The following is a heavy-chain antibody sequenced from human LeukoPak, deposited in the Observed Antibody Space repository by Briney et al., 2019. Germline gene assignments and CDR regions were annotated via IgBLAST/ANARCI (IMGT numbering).Heavy chain of an antibody. J-gene: IGHJ4*02. CDR3: ARLRSDSSSWYLAY. V-gene: IGHV4-39*01. Sequence: SETLTLTCTVSGGSISSSSYYWGWIRQPPGKGLEWIGSIYYSGNTYYNPSLKSRVTISVDTSKNQFSLKLSSVTAADTAVYYCARLRSDSSSWYLAYWGQGTLVTVSS. CDR1: GGSISSSSYY. CDR2: IYYSGNT. D-gene: IGHD6-13*01.